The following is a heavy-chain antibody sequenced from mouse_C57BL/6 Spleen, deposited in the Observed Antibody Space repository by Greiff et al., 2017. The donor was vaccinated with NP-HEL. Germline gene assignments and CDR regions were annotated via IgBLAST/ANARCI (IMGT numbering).Heavy chain of an antibody. D-gene: IGHD1-1*01. Sequence: DVKLVESEGGLVQPGSSMKLSCTASGFTFSDYYMAWVRQVPEKGLEWVATINYDGSSTYYLDSLKSRFIISRDNAKNILYLQMSSLKSEDTATYCCARDRSSYFDDWGKGTTLTVAS. CDR2: INYDGSST. CDR3: ARDRSSYFDD. V-gene: IGHV5-16*01. CDR1: GFTFSDYY. J-gene: IGHJ2*01.